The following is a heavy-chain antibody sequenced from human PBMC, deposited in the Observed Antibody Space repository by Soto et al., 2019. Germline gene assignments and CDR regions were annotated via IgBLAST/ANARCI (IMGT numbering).Heavy chain of an antibody. D-gene: IGHD1-1*01. CDR1: GGFVSSGNYY. CDR2: MSHSGGT. Sequence: QVQLQQWVAGLLKPSETLSLTCAVYGGFVSSGNYYWSWIRQPPGKGLEWIGEMSHSGGTHFNPSLKSRVTISVDTSKNQFSLKMSSVTAADTALYYCARVERGTATTVVDAFDIWGPGTMVTVSS. CDR3: ARVERGTATTVVDAFDI. V-gene: IGHV4-34*01. J-gene: IGHJ3*02.